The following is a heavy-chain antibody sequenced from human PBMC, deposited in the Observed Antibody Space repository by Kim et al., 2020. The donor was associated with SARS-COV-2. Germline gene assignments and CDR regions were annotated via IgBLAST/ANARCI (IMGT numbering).Heavy chain of an antibody. J-gene: IGHJ6*02. D-gene: IGHD5-12*01. Sequence: GGSLRLSCAASGFTFSSYAMSWVRQAPGKGLEWVSAISGSGGSTYYADSVKGRFTISRDNSKNTLYLQMNSLRAEDTAVYYCASGVATITHTFYYYYYGMDVWGQGTTVTVSS. V-gene: IGHV3-23*01. CDR3: ASGVATITHTFYYYYYGMDV. CDR1: GFTFSSYA. CDR2: ISGSGGST.